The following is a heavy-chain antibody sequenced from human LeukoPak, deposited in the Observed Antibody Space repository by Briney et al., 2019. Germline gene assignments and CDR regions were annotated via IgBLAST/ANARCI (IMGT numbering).Heavy chain of an antibody. Sequence: ASVKVSCKTSGYPFSTWEVNWVRQAAGQGLEWLGWVHPDSGNTDYAQKFRGRVTMSRDTSTSTAYMELSGLRLDDTAVYFCARGPRNDPWGQGTLVTVSS. V-gene: IGHV1-8*01. D-gene: IGHD1-14*01. CDR3: ARGPRNDP. J-gene: IGHJ5*02. CDR1: GYPFSTWE. CDR2: VHPDSGNT.